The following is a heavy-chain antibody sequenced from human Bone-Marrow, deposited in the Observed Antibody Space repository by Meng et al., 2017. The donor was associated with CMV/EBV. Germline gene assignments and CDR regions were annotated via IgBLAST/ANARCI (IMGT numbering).Heavy chain of an antibody. CDR1: GFIFSNYG. V-gene: IGHV3-30*02. D-gene: IGHD6-19*01. J-gene: IGHJ4*02. CDR2: TRHDGGDK. CDR3: AKRGSGWTGYYFDY. Sequence: GESLKISCTASGFIFSNYGMSWARQAPGKGLEWVTFTRHDGGDKFYADSVKGRFTISRDNSKNTLYLQMNSLRAEDTAVYYCAKRGSGWTGYYFDYWGPGTLVTVSS.